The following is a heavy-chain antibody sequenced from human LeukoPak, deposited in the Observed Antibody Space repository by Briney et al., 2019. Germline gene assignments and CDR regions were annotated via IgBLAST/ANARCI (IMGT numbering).Heavy chain of an antibody. J-gene: IGHJ4*02. CDR1: RVIFSSYW. CDR3: ARDYHGDHGFF. CDR2: IKQDGSKK. D-gene: IGHD1-14*01. Sequence: PGGSLRLSCAASRVIFSSYWMSWVRQAPGKGLEWVANIKQDGSKKYYVDSVKGRFTISRDNAKNSLYLQMNSLRGEDTAVYYCARDYHGDHGFFWGRGTLVTVSS. V-gene: IGHV3-7*04.